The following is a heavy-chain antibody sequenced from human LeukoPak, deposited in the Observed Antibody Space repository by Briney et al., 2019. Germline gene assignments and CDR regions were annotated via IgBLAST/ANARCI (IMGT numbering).Heavy chain of an antibody. V-gene: IGHV4-39*01. CDR2: IYYSGST. Sequence: SETQSLTCTVSGGSISSSSYYWGWIRQPPGKGLEWIGSIYYSGSTYYNPSLKSRVTISVDTSKNQFSLKLSSVTAADTAVYYCARLGYYGSGSYDVWGKGTTVTISS. CDR3: ARLGYYGSGSYDV. J-gene: IGHJ6*04. D-gene: IGHD3-10*01. CDR1: GGSISSSSYY.